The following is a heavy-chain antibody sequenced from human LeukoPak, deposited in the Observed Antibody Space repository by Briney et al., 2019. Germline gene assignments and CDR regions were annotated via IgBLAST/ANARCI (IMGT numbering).Heavy chain of an antibody. Sequence: ASVKVSCKASGYTFTNYEINWVRQGTGQGLEWLGWMNPSSGNTGYAQKFQGRVTMTRDTSISTAYMELSSLRSEDTAVYYCARSRRLGPLGTGMDVWGQGTTVTVSS. D-gene: IGHD5-12*01. J-gene: IGHJ6*02. V-gene: IGHV1-8*01. CDR2: MNPSSGNT. CDR3: ARSRRLGPLGTGMDV. CDR1: GYTFTNYE.